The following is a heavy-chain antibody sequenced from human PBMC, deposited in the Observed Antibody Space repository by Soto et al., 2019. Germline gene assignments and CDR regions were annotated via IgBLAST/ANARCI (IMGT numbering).Heavy chain of an antibody. J-gene: IGHJ4*02. V-gene: IGHV4-39*01. CDR3: ATSVAPASSNTDFEF. Sequence: PSETLSLTCTFSVGSISTSNYYWGWFRQPPGKGLDWIGNIYYSGTTYYNPSLKSRVTISVDTSKNQFSLKLNSVTAADTAVYYCATSVAPASSNTDFEFWGAGTLDTVSS. CDR2: IYYSGTT. D-gene: IGHD2-21*02. CDR1: VGSISTSNYY.